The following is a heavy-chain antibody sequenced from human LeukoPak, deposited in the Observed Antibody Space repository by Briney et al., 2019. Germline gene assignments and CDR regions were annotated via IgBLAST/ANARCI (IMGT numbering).Heavy chain of an antibody. CDR2: IYYSGSP. V-gene: IGHV4-59*01. J-gene: IGHJ4*02. D-gene: IGHD4-17*01. CDR1: GGSISSYY. CDR3: ARARARATVTTSLFDY. Sequence: SETLSLTCTVSGGSISSYYWSWIRQPPGKGLEWIGYIYYSGSPNYNPSLKSRVTISVDTSKNQFSLKLSSVTAADTAVYYCARARARATVTTSLFDYWGQGTLVTVSS.